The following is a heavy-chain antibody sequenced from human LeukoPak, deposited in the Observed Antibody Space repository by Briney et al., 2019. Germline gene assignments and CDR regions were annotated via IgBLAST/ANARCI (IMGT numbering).Heavy chain of an antibody. CDR3: ARIRCSHGHHMCYNH. V-gene: IGHV4-34*01. D-gene: IGHD2-8*01. CDR1: GVSISDYY. J-gene: IGHJ5*02. CDR2: VSPGGYT. Sequence: SETLSLTCAVSGVSISDYYWSWMRQCPGEGLECIGEVSPGGYTNYNPPLKSRVIISEDPSESHLYLRLRSVTAADTAMYYCARIRCSHGHHMCYNHWAQGTLVTVS.